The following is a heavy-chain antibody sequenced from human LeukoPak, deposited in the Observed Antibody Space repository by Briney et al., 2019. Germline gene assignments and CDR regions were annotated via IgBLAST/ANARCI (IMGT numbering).Heavy chain of an antibody. CDR1: GFTFSDYY. J-gene: IGHJ4*02. CDR3: ASAEPYDYVWGTPPEY. CDR2: ISSSGSTI. D-gene: IGHD3-16*01. Sequence: GGSLRLSCAASGFTFSDYYMSWIRQAPGKGLEWVSYISSSGSTIYYADSVKGRFSISRDNAKNSLYLQMNSLRAEDTAVYYCASAEPYDYVWGTPPEYWGQGTLVTVSS. V-gene: IGHV3-11*04.